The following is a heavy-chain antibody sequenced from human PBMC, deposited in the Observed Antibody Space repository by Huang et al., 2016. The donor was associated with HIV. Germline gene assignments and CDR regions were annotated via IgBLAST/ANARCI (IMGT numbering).Heavy chain of an antibody. CDR3: ARRHSTVADYWYFDL. V-gene: IGHV4-39*01. D-gene: IGHD6-19*01. CDR2: MYYSGST. CDR1: GGSISSSSDY. Sequence: QLQLQESGPGLVKPSETLSLTCHVSGGSISSSSDYWGWIRQPPGKVLEWIGSMYYSGSTYYNPSLKSRVTISVDTSKNQFALKLSSVTAADTAVYYCARRHSTVADYWYFDLWGRGTLVTVSS. J-gene: IGHJ2*01.